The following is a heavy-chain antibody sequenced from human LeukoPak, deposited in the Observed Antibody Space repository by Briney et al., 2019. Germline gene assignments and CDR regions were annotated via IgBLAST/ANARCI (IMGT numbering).Heavy chain of an antibody. V-gene: IGHV1-8*01. J-gene: IGHJ4*02. CDR2: MNPNSGNT. Sequence: ASVKVSCKASGYTFTSCDINWVRHATGQGQEWMGWMNPNSGNTGYGQSFQGRITMTRDNSIGTAYMELSNLTSEDTAIYYCTRGSSGRRDNWGQGTLVTVSA. D-gene: IGHD6-19*01. CDR3: TRGSSGRRDN. CDR1: GYTFTSCD.